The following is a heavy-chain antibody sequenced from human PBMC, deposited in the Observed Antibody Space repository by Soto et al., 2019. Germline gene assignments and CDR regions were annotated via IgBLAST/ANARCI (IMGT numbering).Heavy chain of an antibody. D-gene: IGHD2-2*01. J-gene: IGHJ6*02. Sequence: SVKVSCKASGGTFSSYAISWVRQAPGQRVEKKRGIIPIFGTANYAQKFQGRVTITADESTSTAYMELSSLRSEDTAVYYCARGQPLRVVPAATPTALYYYYGMDVWGQGTTVTVSS. CDR2: IIPIFGTA. CDR3: ARGQPLRVVPAATPTALYYYYGMDV. CDR1: GGTFSSYA. V-gene: IGHV1-69*13.